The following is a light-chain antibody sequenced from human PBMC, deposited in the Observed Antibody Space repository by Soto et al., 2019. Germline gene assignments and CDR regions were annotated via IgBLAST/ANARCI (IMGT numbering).Light chain of an antibody. CDR1: KLGDKY. Sequence: SSELTQPPSVSVSPGQTATITCSGDKLGDKYSSWYQQKPGQSPVLVIYQDTRRPSGIPERFSGSNSGNGNTATLTISGTQAMDEADYYCQAWDSSTAVFGGGTKLTVL. CDR3: QAWDSSTAV. V-gene: IGLV3-1*01. CDR2: QDT. J-gene: IGLJ2*01.